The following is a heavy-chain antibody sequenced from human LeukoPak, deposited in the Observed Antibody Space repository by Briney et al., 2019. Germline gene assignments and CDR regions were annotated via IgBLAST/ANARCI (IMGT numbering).Heavy chain of an antibody. Sequence: SQTLSLTRTFSGGSTCIISSYCGWVRQPPGKGLECIGSINYRWSTYYNPAVESQITLSGDESKNQFSLKLSSVTAGDTAVYYRARQEYSIRERDLWYFYLCGGGDLVTV. D-gene: IGHD6-6*01. V-gene: IGHV4-39*01. CDR2: INYRWST. CDR1: GGSTCIISSY. CDR3: ARQEYSIRERDLWYFYL. J-gene: IGHJ2*01.